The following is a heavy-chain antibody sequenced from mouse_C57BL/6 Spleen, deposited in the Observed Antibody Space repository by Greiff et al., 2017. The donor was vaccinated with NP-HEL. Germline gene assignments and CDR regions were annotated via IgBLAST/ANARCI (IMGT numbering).Heavy chain of an antibody. CDR2: INPGSGGT. CDR3: ARKDDYEAY. V-gene: IGHV1-54*01. J-gene: IGHJ3*01. Sequence: QVQLQQSGAELVRPGTSVKVSCKASGYAFTNYLIEWVKQRPGQGLEWIGVINPGSGGTNYNEKFKGKATLTADKSSSTAYMQLSSLTSEDAAVYFCARKDDYEAYWGQGTLVTVSA. D-gene: IGHD2-4*01. CDR1: GYAFTNYL.